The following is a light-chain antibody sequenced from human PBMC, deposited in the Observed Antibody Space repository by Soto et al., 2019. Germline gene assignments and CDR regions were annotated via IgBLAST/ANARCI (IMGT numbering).Light chain of an antibody. V-gene: IGKV3-20*01. Sequence: IVLTLKPGTLSSSPGARSTLSCRASQSVSSSYLAWYQQKPGQAPRLLIYGASSRATGIPDRFSGGGSGTDFTLTISRLEPEDFAVYYCQQYGSSPWTFGQGTKVDIK. CDR2: GAS. J-gene: IGKJ1*01. CDR3: QQYGSSPWT. CDR1: QSVSSSY.